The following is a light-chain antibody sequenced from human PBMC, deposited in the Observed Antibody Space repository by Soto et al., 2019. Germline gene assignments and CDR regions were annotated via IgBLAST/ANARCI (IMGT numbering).Light chain of an antibody. V-gene: IGLV1-40*01. CDR2: GSS. CDR3: PSYDSTLSAVV. J-gene: IGLJ2*01. CDR1: SSNIGAGYD. Sequence: QSVLTQPPSVSGAPGQRVTISCTGTSSNIGAGYDVRWYQHLPGTAPKLLIYGSSNRPSGVPDRFSGSKSGTSASLAITGLQAEDEADYYCPSYDSTLSAVVFGGGTKLTVL.